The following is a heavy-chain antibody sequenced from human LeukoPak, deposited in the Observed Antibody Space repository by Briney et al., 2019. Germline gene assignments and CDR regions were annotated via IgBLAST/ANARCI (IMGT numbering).Heavy chain of an antibody. CDR2: IYYSGST. Sequence: PSETLSLTCTVSGGSISSHYWSWIRQPPGKGLEWIGYIYYSGSTNYNPSLKSRVTTSVDTSKNQFSLKLSSVTAADTAVYYCARAPRDDFWSGYTIFDYWGQGTLVTVSS. V-gene: IGHV4-59*11. CDR3: ARAPRDDFWSGYTIFDY. CDR1: GGSISSHY. J-gene: IGHJ4*02. D-gene: IGHD3-3*01.